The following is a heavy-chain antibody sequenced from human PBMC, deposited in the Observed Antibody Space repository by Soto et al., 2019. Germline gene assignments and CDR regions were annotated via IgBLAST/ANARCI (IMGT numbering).Heavy chain of an antibody. Sequence: PGGSLRLACAASGFTFSSYDIHCFRHAPFKWLEWVAVISYDGSNKYYADSVKGRFTISRDNSKNTLYLQMNSLRAEDTAVYYCATSYYYDSSGSARGAFDIWGQGTMVTVSS. D-gene: IGHD3-22*01. CDR1: GFTFSSYD. CDR3: ATSYYYDSSGSARGAFDI. CDR2: ISYDGSNK. J-gene: IGHJ3*02. V-gene: IGHV3-30*03.